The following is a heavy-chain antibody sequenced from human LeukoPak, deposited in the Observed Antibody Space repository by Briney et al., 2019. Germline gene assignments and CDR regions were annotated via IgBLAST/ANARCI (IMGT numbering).Heavy chain of an antibody. V-gene: IGHV3-48*04. CDR1: GFTFSSYA. CDR2: ISSSGSTI. CDR3: ARDVPHNWFDT. Sequence: GGSLRLSCAASGFTFSSYAMSWVRQAPGKGLEWVSYISSSGSTIYYADSVKGRFTVSRDNAKNTLYLQMNSLRAEDTAVYYCARDVPHNWFDTWGQGTLVTVSS. J-gene: IGHJ5*02.